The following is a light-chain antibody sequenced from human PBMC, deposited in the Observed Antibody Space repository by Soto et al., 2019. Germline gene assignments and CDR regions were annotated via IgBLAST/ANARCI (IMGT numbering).Light chain of an antibody. CDR2: KVS. CDR1: QSLVHSDGNTH. CDR3: MQCKRRPYN. V-gene: IGKV2-30*02. Sequence: DVVMTQSPLSLPVTLGQPASISCRSTQSLVHSDGNTHLNWFQQRPGQSPRRLICKVSNRDSGDRDRVSGGAFGTDFPLKISRVEAEEVGVYYCMQCKRRPYNFGQGTKLEIK. J-gene: IGKJ2*01.